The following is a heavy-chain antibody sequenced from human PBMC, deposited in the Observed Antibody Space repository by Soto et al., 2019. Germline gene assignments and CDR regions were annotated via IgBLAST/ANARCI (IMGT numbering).Heavy chain of an antibody. J-gene: IGHJ6*02. D-gene: IGHD3-10*01. Sequence: GGSLRLSCASSGFPFSSYGMHWVRQAPGKGLEWVAVIWYDGSNKYYADSVKGRFTISRDNSKNTLYLQMNSPRAEDTAVYYCARARPNYYGSSAYYYYGMDVWGQGTTVTVSS. CDR2: IWYDGSNK. V-gene: IGHV3-33*01. CDR3: ARARPNYYGSSAYYYYGMDV. CDR1: GFPFSSYG.